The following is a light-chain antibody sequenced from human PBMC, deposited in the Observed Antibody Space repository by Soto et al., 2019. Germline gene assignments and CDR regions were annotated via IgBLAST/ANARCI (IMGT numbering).Light chain of an antibody. CDR3: QQYYYLPFT. V-gene: IGKV1-33*01. CDR1: EDISYF. J-gene: IGKJ3*01. CDR2: DAS. Sequence: DIQMTQSPSSLSASVGDRVTITCQANEDISYFLAWYQQKPGKAPKLVIYDASNLQTGGPSRFSGSVSGTDFTFTISSLQPEDVATYYCQQYYYLPFTFGHGTKVHI.